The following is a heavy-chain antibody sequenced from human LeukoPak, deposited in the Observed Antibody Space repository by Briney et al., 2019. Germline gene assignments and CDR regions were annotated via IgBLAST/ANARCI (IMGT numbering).Heavy chain of an antibody. CDR1: GFTFALYS. CDR3: ARVDAGGLWRISHAFDI. J-gene: IGHJ3*02. CDR2: IKDDGSEK. D-gene: IGHD3-3*01. V-gene: IGHV3-7*01. Sequence: GGSLGLSCGASGFTFALYSMSWVRQAPGKGLEWVANIKDDGSEKNYVDSVKGRFTISRDNGKNSVYLQINNLRAEDTAVYYCARVDAGGLWRISHAFDIWGQGTTVTVSS.